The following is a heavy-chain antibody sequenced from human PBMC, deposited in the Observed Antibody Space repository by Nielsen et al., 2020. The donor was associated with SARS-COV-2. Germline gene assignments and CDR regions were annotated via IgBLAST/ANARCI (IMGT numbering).Heavy chain of an antibody. Sequence: GGSLRLSCAASGFTFSDYYMSWIRQAPGKGLEWVSYISSSSSYTNYADSVKGRFTISRDNSKNTLYLQMNSLRAEDTAVYYCARESRWLVPDYYYYGMDVWGQGTAVTVSS. CDR2: ISSSSSYT. CDR3: ARESRWLVPDYYYYGMDV. J-gene: IGHJ6*02. CDR1: GFTFSDYY. D-gene: IGHD6-19*01. V-gene: IGHV3-11*06.